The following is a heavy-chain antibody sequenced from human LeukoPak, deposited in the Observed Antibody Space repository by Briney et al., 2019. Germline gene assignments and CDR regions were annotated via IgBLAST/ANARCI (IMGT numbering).Heavy chain of an antibody. Sequence: SETLSLTCTVSGGSISSYYWSWIRRPPGKGLEWIGYIYYSGSTNYNPSLKSRVTISVDTSKNQFSLKLSSVTAADTAVYYCARCYCSSTSCPIDYWGQGTLVTVSS. J-gene: IGHJ4*02. V-gene: IGHV4-59*01. CDR1: GGSISSYY. CDR2: IYYSGST. D-gene: IGHD2-2*01. CDR3: ARCYCSSTSCPIDY.